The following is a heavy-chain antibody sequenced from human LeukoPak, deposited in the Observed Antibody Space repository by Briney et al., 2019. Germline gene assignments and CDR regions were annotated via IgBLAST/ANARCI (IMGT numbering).Heavy chain of an antibody. CDR3: ARDRHSGSYHFDY. D-gene: IGHD1-26*01. CDR1: GFTFSSYA. CDR2: ISYDGSNK. J-gene: IGHJ4*02. V-gene: IGHV3-30*04. Sequence: GGSLRLSCAASGFTFSSYAMHWVRQAPGKGLEWVAVISYDGSNKYYADSVKGRFTISRDNSKNTLYLQMNSLRAEDTAVYYCARDRHSGSYHFDYWGQGTLVTVSS.